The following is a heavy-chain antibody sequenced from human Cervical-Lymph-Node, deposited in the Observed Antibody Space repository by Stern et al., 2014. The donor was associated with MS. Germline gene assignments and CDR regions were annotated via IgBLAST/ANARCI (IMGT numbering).Heavy chain of an antibody. CDR3: ARGRGGNYRYYFDY. Sequence: EVQLVESGGGLVKPGGSLGLSCAASGFTFSSYSMNWVRQAPGTGLEWVASISSGGSYIYYADSLKGRFTISRDNAKNSLYLQMNSLRAEDTAVYYCARGRGGNYRYYFDYWGQGTLVTVSS. D-gene: IGHD4-23*01. J-gene: IGHJ4*02. V-gene: IGHV3-21*01. CDR1: GFTFSSYS. CDR2: ISSGGSYI.